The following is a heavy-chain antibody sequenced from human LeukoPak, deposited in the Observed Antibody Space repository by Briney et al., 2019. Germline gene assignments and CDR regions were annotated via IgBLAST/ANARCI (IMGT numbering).Heavy chain of an antibody. V-gene: IGHV1-2*06. CDR3: AGEDNSSGYRPFDI. CDR1: GYTFTGYY. CDR2: INPNNGGA. J-gene: IGHJ3*02. Sequence: ASVRVSCKASGYTFTGYYIHWVRQAPGQGLDWMGRINPNNGGANYAQKFQGRVTMTRDMSMSTAYMELSRLRSDDTAVYYCAGEDNSSGYRPFDIWGQGTMVTVPS. D-gene: IGHD3-22*01.